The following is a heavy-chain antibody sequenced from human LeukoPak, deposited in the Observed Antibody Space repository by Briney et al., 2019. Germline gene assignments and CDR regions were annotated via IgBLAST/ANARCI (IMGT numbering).Heavy chain of an antibody. CDR1: GGSISSGGYY. CDR3: ARTKSVPTASLGFDP. J-gene: IGHJ5*02. V-gene: IGHV4-31*03. D-gene: IGHD2-2*01. CDR2: IYYSGST. Sequence: SQTLSLTCTVAGGSISSGGYYWSWIGQNPGKGLEWIGYIYYSGSTYYNPSRKSRLTIAVDTSKSQFALKLSSVTAADTAVYYCARTKSVPTASLGFDPWGQGTLLTVPS.